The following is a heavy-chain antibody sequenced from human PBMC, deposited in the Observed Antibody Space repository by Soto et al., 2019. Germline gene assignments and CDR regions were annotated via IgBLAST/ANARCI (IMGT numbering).Heavy chain of an antibody. CDR3: ARDLVLTGYSDYDYYGMDV. J-gene: IGHJ6*02. CDR1: GFTVSNNY. CDR2: VYSGGST. Sequence: GGCLRLSCAASGFTVSNNYMSWFRQDPGKGLEWVSVVYSGGSTYYADSVKGRFTISRDNSKNTVYLQMNSLRAEDTAVYYCARDLVLTGYSDYDYYGMDVWGQGTTVTVSS. D-gene: IGHD3-9*01. V-gene: IGHV3-53*01.